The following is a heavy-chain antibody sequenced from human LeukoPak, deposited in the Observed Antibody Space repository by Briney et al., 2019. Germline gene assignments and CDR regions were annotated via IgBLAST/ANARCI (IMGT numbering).Heavy chain of an antibody. Sequence: ASVKVSCKASGNTFTRYYIHWVRQAPGQGLEWMGIINPSGGSTSNAQKFRGRVTMTSDMSTSTAYMELRSLRSDDTAVYYCARTHGTYHYYYYMDVWGKGTTVTISS. CDR3: ARTHGTYHYYYYMDV. J-gene: IGHJ6*03. CDR1: GNTFTRYY. V-gene: IGHV1-46*01. CDR2: INPSGGST.